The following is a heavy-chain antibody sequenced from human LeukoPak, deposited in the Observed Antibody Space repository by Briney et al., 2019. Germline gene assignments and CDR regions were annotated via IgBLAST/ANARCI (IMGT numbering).Heavy chain of an antibody. CDR2: ISYDGSNK. Sequence: GGSLRLSCAASGFTFSSYAMSWVRQAPGKGLEWVAVISYDGSNKYYTDSVKGRFTISRDNSKNTLYLQMNSLRAEDTAIYYCAKETLGYCSGGSCQGLNYWGQGTLVTVSS. J-gene: IGHJ4*02. CDR3: AKETLGYCSGGSCQGLNY. D-gene: IGHD2-15*01. CDR1: GFTFSSYA. V-gene: IGHV3-30*18.